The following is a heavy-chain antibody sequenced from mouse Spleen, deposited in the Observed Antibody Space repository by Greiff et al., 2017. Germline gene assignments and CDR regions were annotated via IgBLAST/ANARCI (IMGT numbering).Heavy chain of an antibody. Sequence: EVMLVESGGGLVKPGGSLKLSCAASGFTFSSYAMSWVRQTPEKRLEWVATISSGGSYTYYPDSVKGRFTISRDNAKNTLYLQMSSLRSEDTAMYYCARRSMITTGWDFDYWGQGTTLTVSS. CDR1: GFTFSSYA. J-gene: IGHJ2*01. D-gene: IGHD2-4*01. CDR2: ISSGGSYT. V-gene: IGHV5-9-1*01. CDR3: ARRSMITTGWDFDY.